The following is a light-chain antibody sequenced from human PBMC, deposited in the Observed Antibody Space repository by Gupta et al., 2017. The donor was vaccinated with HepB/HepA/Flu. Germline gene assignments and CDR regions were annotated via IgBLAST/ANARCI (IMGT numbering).Light chain of an antibody. CDR2: DVN. Sequence: QSALTQPASVSGSLGQSITISCTGTSSDIGTYDYVSWYRQDPNKAPKLMIYDVNNRPSGVSNRFSGSKSGSTASLTISGLQAEDEADYYCNSFASSSTYVFGTGTKVTVL. V-gene: IGLV2-14*03. CDR1: SSDIGTYDY. J-gene: IGLJ1*01. CDR3: NSFASSSTYV.